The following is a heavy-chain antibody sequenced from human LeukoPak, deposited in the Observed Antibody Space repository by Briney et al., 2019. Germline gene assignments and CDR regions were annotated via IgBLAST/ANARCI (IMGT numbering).Heavy chain of an antibody. D-gene: IGHD3-10*01. CDR2: INTGNGNT. CDR1: GYTFTSYV. Sequence: ASVKVSCKASGYTFTSYVIHWVRQAPGKRPEWMGWINTGNGNTKYSQKFQGRVTITRDTSASTAYMELSSLRSEDTAVYYCARDYYYDNWGQGTLVTVSS. J-gene: IGHJ4*02. CDR3: ARDYYYDN. V-gene: IGHV1-3*04.